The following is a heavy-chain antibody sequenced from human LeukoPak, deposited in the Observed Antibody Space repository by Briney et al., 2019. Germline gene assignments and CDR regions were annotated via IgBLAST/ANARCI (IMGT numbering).Heavy chain of an antibody. V-gene: IGHV1-2*02. CDR1: GYTFTAYY. D-gene: IGHD3-10*01. CDR3: ARALCRFGELCDWFDP. Sequence: ASVMLSCKASGYTFTAYYIHWVRQAPGQGLEWMGWINPNTGGTSYAQKFQGRVTMTRDTSISTAYKDLNRLGSDDTAVYYCARALCRFGELCDWFDPWGQGTLVTVSS. CDR2: INPNTGGT. J-gene: IGHJ5*02.